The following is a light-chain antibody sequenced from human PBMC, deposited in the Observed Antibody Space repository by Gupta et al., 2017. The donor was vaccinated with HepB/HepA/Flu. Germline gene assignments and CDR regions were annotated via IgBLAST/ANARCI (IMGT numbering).Light chain of an antibody. CDR3: QQYDFYPWT. Sequence: DIQMTQSPSSLSASVGDRVTITCRASQGISNFLAWFQQKPGKAPKSLIYAASNLQSGVPSKFSDSGSGTYFTLTISSLQPEDSATYYCQQYDFYPWTFGQGTKVEIK. V-gene: IGKV1-16*02. CDR2: AAS. CDR1: QGISNF. J-gene: IGKJ1*01.